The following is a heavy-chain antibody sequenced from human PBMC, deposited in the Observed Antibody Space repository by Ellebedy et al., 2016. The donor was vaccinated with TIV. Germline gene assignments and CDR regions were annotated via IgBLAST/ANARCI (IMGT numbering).Heavy chain of an antibody. Sequence: GESLKISCSASGFTFSSYAMHWVRQAPGKGLEYVSAIVGNGGSTYYADSVKGRFTISRDNSKNTPYLQMSSLRPQDTAVYYCVEDWGDWGQGTLVTVSS. CDR1: GFTFSSYA. D-gene: IGHD3-16*01. CDR2: IVGNGGST. CDR3: VEDWGD. J-gene: IGHJ4*02. V-gene: IGHV3-64D*06.